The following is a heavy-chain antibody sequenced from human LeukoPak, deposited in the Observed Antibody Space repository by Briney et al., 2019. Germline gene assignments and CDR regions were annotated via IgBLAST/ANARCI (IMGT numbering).Heavy chain of an antibody. CDR3: ARQWYYDFWSGPYYFDY. V-gene: IGHV4-59*08. Sequence: SETLSLTCTVSGGSISSYFWNWIRQPPGKGLEWIGYIYYSGSTNYNPSLKSRVTISVDTSKNQFSLKLSSVTAADTAVYYCARQWYYDFWSGPYYFDYWGQGTLVTVSS. CDR2: IYYSGST. CDR1: GGSISSYF. J-gene: IGHJ4*02. D-gene: IGHD3-3*01.